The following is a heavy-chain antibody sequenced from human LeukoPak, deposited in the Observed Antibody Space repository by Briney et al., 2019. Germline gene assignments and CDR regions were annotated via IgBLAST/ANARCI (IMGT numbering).Heavy chain of an antibody. D-gene: IGHD3-10*01. V-gene: IGHV4-31*03. CDR3: ARVGGSGSNRWSHSRYYFDY. Sequence: PSQALSLTCTVSGGSISSGGYYWSWIRQHPGKGLEWIGYIYYSGSTYYNPSLKSRVTISVDTSKNQFSLKLSSVTAADTAVYYCARVGGSGSNRWSHSRYYFDYWGQGTLVTVSS. CDR2: IYYSGST. CDR1: GGSISSGGYY. J-gene: IGHJ4*02.